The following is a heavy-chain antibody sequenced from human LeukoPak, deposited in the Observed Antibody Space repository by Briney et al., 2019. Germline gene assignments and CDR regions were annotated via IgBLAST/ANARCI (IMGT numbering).Heavy chain of an antibody. CDR1: GYTFTGYY. V-gene: IGHV1-2*06. CDR3: ARGGRLCRSTSCYVLFDY. CDR2: INPNSGGT. J-gene: IGHJ4*02. D-gene: IGHD2-2*01. Sequence: GASVKVSCKASGYTFTGYYMHWVRQAPGQGLEWMGRINPNSGGTNYAQKFQGRVTMTRDTSISTAYMELSRLRSDDTAVYYCARGGRLCRSTSCYVLFDYWGQGTLVTVSS.